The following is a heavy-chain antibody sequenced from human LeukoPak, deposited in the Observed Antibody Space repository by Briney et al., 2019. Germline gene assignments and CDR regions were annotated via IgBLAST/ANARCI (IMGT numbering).Heavy chain of an antibody. D-gene: IGHD3-10*01. J-gene: IGHJ4*02. CDR1: GGSISSDY. CDR3: ARHSGLLYFDY. V-gene: IGHV4-59*08. CDR2: VYSSGST. Sequence: SETLSLTCTVTGGSISSDYCSWIRQPPGKGLEWIAFVYSSGSTNYNPSLKSRVTISVDTSKNQFSLNLSAVAAADTAVYYCARHSGLLYFDYWGQGTLVTVSS.